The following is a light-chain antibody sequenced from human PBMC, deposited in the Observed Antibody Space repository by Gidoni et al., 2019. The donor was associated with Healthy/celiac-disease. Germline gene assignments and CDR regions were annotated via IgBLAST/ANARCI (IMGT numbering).Light chain of an antibody. CDR1: SSDVGGYNY. CDR3: SSYAGSNNLRV. J-gene: IGLJ2*01. CDR2: EAS. Sequence: QSALTQPPSAAGSPGQSVTIPCTGTSSDVGGYNYVSWYQQHPGKAPKRLIYEASTRPSGVPDRFSGSKSGNTASLTVSGLQAEDEADYYCSSYAGSNNLRVFGGGTKLTVL. V-gene: IGLV2-8*01.